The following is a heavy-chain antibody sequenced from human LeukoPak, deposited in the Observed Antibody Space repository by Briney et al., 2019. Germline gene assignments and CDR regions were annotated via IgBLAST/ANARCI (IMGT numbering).Heavy chain of an antibody. CDR2: IIPIFGTA. D-gene: IGHD2-2*01. V-gene: IGHV1-69*13. CDR3: ARAGIYCSSTSCHYNWFDP. J-gene: IGHJ5*02. CDR1: GGTFSSYA. Sequence: ASVKVSCKASGGTFSSYAISWVRQAPGQGLEWMGGIIPIFGTANYAQKFQGRVTITADESTSTAYMELSSLRSEDTAVYYCARAGIYCSSTSCHYNWFDPWGQGPLVPVSS.